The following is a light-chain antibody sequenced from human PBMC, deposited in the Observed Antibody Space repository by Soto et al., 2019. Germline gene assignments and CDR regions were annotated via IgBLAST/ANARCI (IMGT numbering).Light chain of an antibody. J-gene: IGKJ1*01. CDR3: MQALQTLWT. V-gene: IGKV2-28*01. CDR2: LGS. CDR1: QSLLHSNGYNY. Sequence: DIVMTQSPLSLPVTPGEPASISCRSSQSLLHSNGYNYLDWYLQKPGQSPQLLIYLGSNRASGVPDMFSGSGSGTDFTLKISRVEAEDVGIYYCMQALQTLWTFGQGTKVEIK.